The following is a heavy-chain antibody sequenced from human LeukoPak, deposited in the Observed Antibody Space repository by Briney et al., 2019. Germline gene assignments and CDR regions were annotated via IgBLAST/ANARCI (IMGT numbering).Heavy chain of an antibody. Sequence: GGSLRLSCAASGIAFSTYAMSWVRQAPGKGLEWVSAISGSGGSTYYADSVKGRFTISRDNSKNTLYLQMNSLRAEDTAVYYCAKDLGHYYFDYWGQGTLVTVSS. CDR2: ISGSGGST. V-gene: IGHV3-23*01. J-gene: IGHJ4*02. CDR1: GIAFSTYA. CDR3: AKDLGHYYFDY.